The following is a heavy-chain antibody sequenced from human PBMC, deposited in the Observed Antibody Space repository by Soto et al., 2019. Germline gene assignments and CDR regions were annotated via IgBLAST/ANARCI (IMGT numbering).Heavy chain of an antibody. V-gene: IGHV3-23*01. CDR3: AKCFGAGSAHRLYYFDY. Sequence: EVQLLESGGGLVQPGGSLRLSCAASGFTFSSYAMSWVRQAPGKGLEWVSAISGSGGSTYYADSVKGRFTISRDNSKNTLDLQMISLRAEDTAVYYCAKCFGAGSAHRLYYFDYWGQGTLVTVSS. CDR1: GFTFSSYA. J-gene: IGHJ4*02. CDR2: ISGSGGST. D-gene: IGHD3-10*01.